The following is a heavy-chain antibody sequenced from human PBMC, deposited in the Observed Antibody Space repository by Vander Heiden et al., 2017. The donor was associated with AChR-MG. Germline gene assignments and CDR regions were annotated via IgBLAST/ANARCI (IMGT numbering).Heavy chain of an antibody. CDR1: GFTFSDYA. V-gene: IGHV3-23*01. D-gene: IGHD3-16*01. Sequence: EVQLLESGGGLVQPGGSLRPSCAAFGFTFSDYAISWVRQAPGKGPEWLSAISESGDKTYYADSVKGRFTISRDNSKNTLYLQMSGLRAEDTAVYYCGKVGWADYWGQGTLVTVSS. J-gene: IGHJ4*02. CDR3: GKVGWADY. CDR2: ISESGDKT.